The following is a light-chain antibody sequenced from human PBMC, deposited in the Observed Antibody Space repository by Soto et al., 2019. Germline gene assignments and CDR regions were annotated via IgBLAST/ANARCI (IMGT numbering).Light chain of an antibody. J-gene: IGLJ2*01. V-gene: IGLV2-14*01. CDR3: SSYTTSSTLV. CDR2: EVS. Sequence: QSALTQPASVSGSPGQSITISCTGTSSDVGGYNYVSWYQQHPGIAPRLMIYEVSNRPSGVSNRFSGSKSGNTASLTISGLQAEYEADYYCSSYTTSSTLVFGGGTKLTVL. CDR1: SSDVGGYNY.